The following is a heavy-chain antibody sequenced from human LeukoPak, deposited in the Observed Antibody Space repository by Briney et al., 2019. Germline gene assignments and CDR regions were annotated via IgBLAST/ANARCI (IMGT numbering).Heavy chain of an antibody. D-gene: IGHD3-10*01. CDR1: GFTFSSYW. Sequence: GGSLRLSCGASGFTFSSYWMHWVRQAPGKGLVWVSRINNDGSSTSYADSVQGRFTISRDNAKNTLYLQMNSLRAEDTALYYCARVARGDYYYYYMDVWGKGTTVTVSS. J-gene: IGHJ6*03. CDR3: ARVARGDYYYYYMDV. V-gene: IGHV3-74*01. CDR2: INNDGSST.